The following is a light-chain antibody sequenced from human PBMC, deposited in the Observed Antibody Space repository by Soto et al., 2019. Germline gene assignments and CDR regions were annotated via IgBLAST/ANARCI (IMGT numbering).Light chain of an antibody. Sequence: EIVMTQSPATLSVSPGERVTLSCRASQSVGSNLAWYQHKPGQAPRLVIYGASIRATGFSARFRGSGSGTDFTLTISSLQSEDFAVYFCQQYEDWPPVTFGQGTRLEIK. CDR3: QQYEDWPPVT. J-gene: IGKJ5*01. V-gene: IGKV3-15*01. CDR2: GAS. CDR1: QSVGSN.